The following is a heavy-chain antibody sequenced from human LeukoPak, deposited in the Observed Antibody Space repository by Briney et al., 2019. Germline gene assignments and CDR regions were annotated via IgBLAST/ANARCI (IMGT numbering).Heavy chain of an antibody. D-gene: IGHD6-19*01. J-gene: IGHJ4*02. V-gene: IGHV3-21*01. CDR1: GFTFSSYS. Sequence: GGSLRLSCAAFGFTFSSYSMNWVRQAPGKGLEWVSSISSSSSYIYYADSVKGRFTISRDNSKNTLYLQMNSLRAEDTAVYYCAKDGLVPGDYWGQGTLVTVSS. CDR2: ISSSSSYI. CDR3: AKDGLVPGDY.